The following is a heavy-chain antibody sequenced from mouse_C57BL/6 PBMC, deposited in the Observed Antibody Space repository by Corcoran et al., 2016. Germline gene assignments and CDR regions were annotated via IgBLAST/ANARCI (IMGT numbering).Heavy chain of an antibody. V-gene: IGHV1-26*01. CDR2: INPNNGGT. Sequence: EVQLQQFGPELVKPGASVKISCKASGYTFTDYYMNWVKQSHGKSLEWIGDINPNNGGTSYNQKFKGKATLTVDKSSSTAYMELRSLTSEDSAVYYCAGDSDYWGQGTTLTVSS. J-gene: IGHJ2*01. CDR3: AGDSDY. CDR1: GYTFTDYY.